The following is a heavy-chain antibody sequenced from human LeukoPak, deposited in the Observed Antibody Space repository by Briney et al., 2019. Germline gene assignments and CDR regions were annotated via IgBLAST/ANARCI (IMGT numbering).Heavy chain of an antibody. CDR1: GFTFSSYG. CDR3: ARRRDSGSLQHFDY. D-gene: IGHD1-26*01. CDR2: ISSSSSTI. J-gene: IGHJ4*02. Sequence: QPGGSLRLSCAASGFTFSSYGMTWVRQAPGKGLEWVSYISSSSSTIYYADSVKGRFTISRDNAKNSLYLQMNSLRAEDTAVYYCARRRDSGSLQHFDYWGQGTLVTVSS. V-gene: IGHV3-48*04.